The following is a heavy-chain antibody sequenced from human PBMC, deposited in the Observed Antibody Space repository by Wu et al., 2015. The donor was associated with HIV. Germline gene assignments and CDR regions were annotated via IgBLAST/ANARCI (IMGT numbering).Heavy chain of an antibody. D-gene: IGHD3-16*01. CDR1: GYTFTSYD. CDR3: ARAWGSSSFGYWFDP. CDR2: MNPNSGNT. J-gene: IGHJ5*02. V-gene: IGHV1-8*03. Sequence: QVQLVQSGAEVKKPGASVKVSCKASGYTFTSYDINWVRQATGQGLEWMGWMNPNSGNTGYAQKFQGRVTITRDTSITTAYLELSSLKSEDTAVYYCARAWGSSSFGYWFDPWGQGTLVHRLL.